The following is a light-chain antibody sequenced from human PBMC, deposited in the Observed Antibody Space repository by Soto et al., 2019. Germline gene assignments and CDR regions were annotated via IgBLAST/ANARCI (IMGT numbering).Light chain of an antibody. CDR2: TVS. CDR3: SSFTTDSTYV. Sequence: QSALTQPASVSGSPGQSITISCTGTSSDVGANIFVSWYQQHPGKVPKLMIYTVSSRPSGVSQRFSGSKSGNTASLTISGLQAEDEAHYYCSSFTTDSTYVFGTGTKVTVL. CDR1: SSDVGANIF. V-gene: IGLV2-14*01. J-gene: IGLJ1*01.